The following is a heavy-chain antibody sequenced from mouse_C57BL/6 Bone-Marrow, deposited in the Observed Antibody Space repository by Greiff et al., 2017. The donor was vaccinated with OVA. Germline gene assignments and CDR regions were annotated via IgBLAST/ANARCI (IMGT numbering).Heavy chain of an antibody. CDR1: GYTFPDYE. Sequence: VQLQQSGAELVRPGASVKLSCKASGYTFPDYEMHCVKQTPVHGLEWIGAIDPETFGTASNQKFKGKAPLTADKSSSTAYMEVRRLTSEETAVYYCTRGGLGWYCEVWGTGTTVTVS. CDR2: IDPETFGT. J-gene: IGHJ1*03. D-gene: IGHD4-1*01. CDR3: TRGGLGWYCEV. V-gene: IGHV1-23*01.